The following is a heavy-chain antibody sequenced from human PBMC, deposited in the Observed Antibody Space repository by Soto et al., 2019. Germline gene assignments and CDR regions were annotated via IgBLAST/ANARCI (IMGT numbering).Heavy chain of an antibody. CDR2: TSIGGNT. J-gene: IGHJ5*02. CDR3: AKDLCPCLVVPTQSGFYP. CDR1: GFPFNTYA. D-gene: IGHD5-12*01. Sequence: GGSLRLSCEASGFPFNTYAMTWFRQLPGMGLEWVSTTSIGGNTDFAESVRGRFSVSRDNSKNTLYLQMTNLRAEDAAIYFCAKDLCPCLVVPTQSGFYPWGQGSRVTVSS. V-gene: IGHV3-23*01.